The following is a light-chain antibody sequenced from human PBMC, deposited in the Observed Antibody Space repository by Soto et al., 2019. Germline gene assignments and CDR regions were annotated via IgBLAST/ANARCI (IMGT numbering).Light chain of an antibody. CDR3: QQYGSSGLT. CDR2: GAS. Sequence: EIVLTQSPGTLSLSPEERATLSCRASQSIGSSYLAWYQQKPGQAPRLLIYGASTRATGIPDRFSGSGSGTDFTLTISRLEPEDSAVYYCQQYGSSGLTFGGGTKVDIK. CDR1: QSIGSSY. V-gene: IGKV3-20*01. J-gene: IGKJ4*01.